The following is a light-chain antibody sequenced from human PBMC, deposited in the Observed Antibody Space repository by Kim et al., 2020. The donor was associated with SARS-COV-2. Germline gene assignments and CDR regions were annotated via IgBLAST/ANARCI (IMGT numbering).Light chain of an antibody. J-gene: IGKJ2*01. Sequence: ASVGDRVTITCQASQDITNYLNWYQQKPGKAPDVLIYDASNLEAGVPSRFSGSGSGTDFTFTISSLQPEDIATYYCQQYDSLPYTFGQGTKLEI. CDR1: QDITNY. CDR3: QQYDSLPYT. V-gene: IGKV1-33*01. CDR2: DAS.